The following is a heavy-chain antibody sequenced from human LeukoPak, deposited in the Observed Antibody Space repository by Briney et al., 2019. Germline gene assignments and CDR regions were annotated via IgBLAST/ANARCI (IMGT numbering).Heavy chain of an antibody. Sequence: AGGSLRLSCAASEFTFSSYGMNWVRQAPGKGLEWVSYISSSGSTIYYADSVKGRFTISRDNAKNSLYLQMNSLRAEDTAVYYCAELGITMIGGVWGKGTTVTISS. CDR2: ISSSGSTI. D-gene: IGHD3-10*02. J-gene: IGHJ6*04. V-gene: IGHV3-48*04. CDR3: AELGITMIGGV. CDR1: EFTFSSYG.